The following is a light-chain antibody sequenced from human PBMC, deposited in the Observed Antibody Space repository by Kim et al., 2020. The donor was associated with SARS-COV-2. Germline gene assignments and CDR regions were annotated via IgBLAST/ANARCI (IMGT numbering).Light chain of an antibody. CDR1: KLGDKY. CDR2: QDN. Sequence: SGAPGQTASITCSGDKLGDKYSCWYQQKPGQSPVLVIYQDNKRPSGIPERFSGSNSGNTATLTISGTQAMDEADYYCQAWDNSHYVFGTGTKVTVL. V-gene: IGLV3-1*01. J-gene: IGLJ1*01. CDR3: QAWDNSHYV.